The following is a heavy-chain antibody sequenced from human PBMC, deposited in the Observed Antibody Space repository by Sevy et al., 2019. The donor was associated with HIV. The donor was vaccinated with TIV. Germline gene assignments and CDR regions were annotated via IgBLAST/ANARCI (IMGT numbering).Heavy chain of an antibody. J-gene: IGHJ4*02. CDR1: GFTFPTYA. V-gene: IGHV3-23*01. CDR3: AQEGLITRNRWRIDS. Sequence: GGSLRLSCAASGFTFPTYAMSWVRQAPGKGLEWVSTISGRGGTTHYADSVKGRFTVYIDNFKITLFLQMNSLRAEDTAVYYCAQEGLITRNRWRIDSWGQGTLVTVSS. D-gene: IGHD3-22*01. CDR2: ISGRGGTT.